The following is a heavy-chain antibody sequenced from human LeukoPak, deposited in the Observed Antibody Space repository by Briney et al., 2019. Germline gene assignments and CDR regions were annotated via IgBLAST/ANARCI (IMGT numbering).Heavy chain of an antibody. CDR1: GGSISSGGYS. D-gene: IGHD3-22*01. CDR2: IYHSGST. CDR3: ARESTSYYDSSGSRMGAFDI. J-gene: IGHJ3*02. V-gene: IGHV4-30-2*01. Sequence: SETLSLTCAVSGGSISSGGYSWSWLRQPPGQGLEWIGYIYHSGSTYYTPSLRSRVTISVDRSKNQFSLKLSSVAAADTAVYYCARESTSYYDSSGSRMGAFDIWGQGTMVTVSS.